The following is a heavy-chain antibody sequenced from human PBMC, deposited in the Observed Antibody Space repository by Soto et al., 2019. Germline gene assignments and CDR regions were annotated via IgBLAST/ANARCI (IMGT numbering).Heavy chain of an antibody. CDR1: GDTFSSYT. J-gene: IGHJ3*02. D-gene: IGHD2-2*01. CDR3: ARKVADALDALDI. CDR2: IIPMFGTT. V-gene: IGHV1-69*06. Sequence: QLQLVQSGAEMKRPGSSVKVSCKASGDTFSSYTIAWVRQAPGQGLEWMGGIIPMFGTTYYAQKFQGRVTITADRSTSTAYMQLNSLRSDDTSFYYCARKVADALDALDIWGQGTMVTVSS.